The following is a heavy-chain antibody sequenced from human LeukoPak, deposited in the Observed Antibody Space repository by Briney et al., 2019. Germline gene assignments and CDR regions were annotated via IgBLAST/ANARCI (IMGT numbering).Heavy chain of an antibody. J-gene: IGHJ4*02. Sequence: SETLSLTCTVSGGSVSSGSYYWSWIRQPPGKGLEWIGYIYYSGSTNYNPSLKSRVTISVDTSKNQFSLKLSSVTAADTAVYYCARVHTQDLGYCSGGSCYGFDYWGQGTLVTVSS. CDR2: IYYSGST. CDR3: ARVHTQDLGYCSGGSCYGFDY. V-gene: IGHV4-61*01. CDR1: GGSVSSGSYY. D-gene: IGHD2-15*01.